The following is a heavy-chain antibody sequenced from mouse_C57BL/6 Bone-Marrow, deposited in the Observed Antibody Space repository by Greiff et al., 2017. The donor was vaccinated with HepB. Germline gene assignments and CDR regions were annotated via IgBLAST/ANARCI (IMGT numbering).Heavy chain of an antibody. V-gene: IGHV5-9*01. CDR2: ISGGGGNT. Sequence: EVNVVESGGGLVKPGGSLKLSCAASGFTFSSYTMSWVRQTPEKRLEWVATISGGGGNTYYPDSVKGRFTISRDNAKNTLYLQMSSLRSEDTALYYCARHGNYYGSWFAYWGQGTLVTVSA. CDR1: GFTFSSYT. J-gene: IGHJ3*01. D-gene: IGHD1-1*01. CDR3: ARHGNYYGSWFAY.